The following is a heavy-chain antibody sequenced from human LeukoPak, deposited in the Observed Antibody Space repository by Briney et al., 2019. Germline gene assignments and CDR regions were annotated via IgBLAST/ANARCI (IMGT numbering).Heavy chain of an antibody. D-gene: IGHD6-19*01. CDR1: SFSITDKS. V-gene: IGHV3-53*01. Sequence: GGSLRLSCSASSFSITDKSMTWVRQAPGKGLECVAIIYRGEVTAYADSVRGRFTISRDSGTNTLFLQMDNLRVDDTAVYYCARVVAAIALRDYHYVDVWGKGTTLSVS. CDR3: ARVVAAIALRDYHYVDV. J-gene: IGHJ6*03. CDR2: IYRGEVT.